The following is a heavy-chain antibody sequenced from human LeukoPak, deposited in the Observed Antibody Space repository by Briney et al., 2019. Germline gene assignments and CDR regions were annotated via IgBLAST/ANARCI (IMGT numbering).Heavy chain of an antibody. D-gene: IGHD5-18*01. CDR1: GFTFSSYG. V-gene: IGHV3-30*03. CDR3: ARLGYSDPVPVDY. Sequence: GGSLRLSCAASGFTFSSYGMHWARQAPGKGLEWVAVISYDGSNKYYADSVKGRFTISRDNSKNTLYLQMNSLRAEDTAVYYCARLGYSDPVPVDYWGQGTLVTVSS. CDR2: ISYDGSNK. J-gene: IGHJ4*02.